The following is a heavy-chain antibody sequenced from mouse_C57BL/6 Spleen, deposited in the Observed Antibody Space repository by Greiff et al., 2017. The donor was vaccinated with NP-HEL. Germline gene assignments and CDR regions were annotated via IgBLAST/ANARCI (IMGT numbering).Heavy chain of an antibody. D-gene: IGHD1-1*01. J-gene: IGHJ1*03. CDR3: ARVGGYGSSPYWYFDV. CDR2: INPNSGST. Sequence: QVQLQQPGAELVKPGASVKLSCKASGYTFTSYWMHWVKQRPGQGLEWIGMINPNSGSTNYNEKFKSKATLTVDKSSSTAYMQLSSLTSEDSAVYYCARVGGYGSSPYWYFDVWGTGTTVTVSS. CDR1: GYTFTSYW. V-gene: IGHV1-64*01.